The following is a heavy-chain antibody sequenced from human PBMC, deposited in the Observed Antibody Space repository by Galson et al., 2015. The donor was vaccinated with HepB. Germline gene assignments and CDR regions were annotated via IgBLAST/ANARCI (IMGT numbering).Heavy chain of an antibody. CDR2: IIPILGLP. CDR1: GDTFNTYT. CDR3: AREVGRYYGSGSPGYFDY. Sequence: SVKVSCKASGDTFNTYTITWVRQAPGQGLEWMGRIIPILGLPRYAQKFQGRLTIIAVKSTRTAYMELSSLTSEDTAVYYCAREVGRYYGSGSPGYFDYWGQGTLVSVSS. V-gene: IGHV1-69*04. D-gene: IGHD3-10*01. J-gene: IGHJ4*02.